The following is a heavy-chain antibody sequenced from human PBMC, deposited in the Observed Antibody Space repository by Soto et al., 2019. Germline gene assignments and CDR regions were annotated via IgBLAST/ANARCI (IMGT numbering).Heavy chain of an antibody. D-gene: IGHD3-3*01. CDR3: AREFWSGRYKDFYYMDV. Sequence: EVQLVESGGGLVQPGGSMRLSCAASGFTINGYSLNWVRQAPGKGLEWVSCVNSGSSTIYYADSVKGRFTISRDNAMNSQYLQMHSLGAEDTAVYYCAREFWSGRYKDFYYMDVWGRATTVTVSS. CDR1: GFTINGYS. V-gene: IGHV3-48*01. J-gene: IGHJ6*03. CDR2: VNSGSSTI.